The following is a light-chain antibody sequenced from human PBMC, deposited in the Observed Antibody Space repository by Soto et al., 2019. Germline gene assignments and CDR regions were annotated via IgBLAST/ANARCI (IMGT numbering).Light chain of an antibody. Sequence: EIVLTQSPGTLSLSPGERATLSCRASQSVISTSLAWYQQKPGQAPRLLIYGASSRATGIPDRFSGSGSGTDFTLTISRLEPEDFAVYYCQQYNNWPLTFGGGTKVDI. J-gene: IGKJ4*01. V-gene: IGKV3-20*01. CDR3: QQYNNWPLT. CDR1: QSVISTS. CDR2: GAS.